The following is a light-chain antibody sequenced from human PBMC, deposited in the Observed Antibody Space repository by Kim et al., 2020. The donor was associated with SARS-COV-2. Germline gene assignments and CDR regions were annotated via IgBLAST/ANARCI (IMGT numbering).Light chain of an antibody. J-gene: IGLJ3*02. Sequence: SYELTQPPSVSVAPGKTARITCGGNNIGIKSVHWYQQKPGQAPMLVIYYDSDRPSGIPERFSGSNSGNTATLTISRVEAGDEADYYCQVWDSSSDHWVFGGGTQLTVL. V-gene: IGLV3-21*04. CDR2: YDS. CDR1: NIGIKS. CDR3: QVWDSSSDHWV.